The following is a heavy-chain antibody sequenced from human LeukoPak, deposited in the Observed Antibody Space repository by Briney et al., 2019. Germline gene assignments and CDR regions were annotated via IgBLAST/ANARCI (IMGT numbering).Heavy chain of an antibody. Sequence: PSETLSLTCTVSGGSISSYYWSWIRQPPGKGLEWIGYIYYSGSTNYNPSLKSRVTISVDTSKNQFSLKLSSVIAADTAVYYCARGRSGLDYWGQGTLVTVSS. CDR2: IYYSGST. CDR3: ARGRSGLDY. J-gene: IGHJ4*02. CDR1: GGSISSYY. D-gene: IGHD2-15*01. V-gene: IGHV4-59*01.